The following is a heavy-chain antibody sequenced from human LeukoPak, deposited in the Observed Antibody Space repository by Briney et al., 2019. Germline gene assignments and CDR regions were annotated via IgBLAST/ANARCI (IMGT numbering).Heavy chain of an antibody. D-gene: IGHD3-9*01. CDR2: ISYDGSNK. CDR1: GFTFSSYA. CDR3: AKDLSTGYYIAY. J-gene: IGHJ4*02. V-gene: IGHV3-30*04. Sequence: GGSLRLSCAASGFTFSSYAMSWVRQAPGKGLEWVAVISYDGSNKYYADSVKGRFTISRDNSKNTVYLQMNSLRGEDTAVYYCAKDLSTGYYIAYWGQGTLVTVSS.